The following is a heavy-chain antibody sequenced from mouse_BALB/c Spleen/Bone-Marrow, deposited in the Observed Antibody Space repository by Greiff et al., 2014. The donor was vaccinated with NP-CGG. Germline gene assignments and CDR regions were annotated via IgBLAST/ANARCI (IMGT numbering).Heavy chain of an antibody. J-gene: IGHJ4*01. V-gene: IGHV1S135*01. CDR2: IDPYNGGT. D-gene: IGHD2-10*01. Sequence: EVKLMESGPELVKPGASVKVSCKASGYSFTDYNMYWVKQSHGKSLEWIGYIDPYNGGTSYNQKFKGKATLTVDESSSTAFMHLNSLTSEDSAVYYCARAYYGNFYYAMDYWGQGTSVTVSS. CDR1: GYSFTDYN. CDR3: ARAYYGNFYYAMDY.